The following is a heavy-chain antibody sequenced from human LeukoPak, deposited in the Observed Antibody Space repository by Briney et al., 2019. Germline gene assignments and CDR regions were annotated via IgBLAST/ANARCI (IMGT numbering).Heavy chain of an antibody. CDR2: IYYSGST. D-gene: IGHD5-12*01. CDR3: AREHSGYDQPEYYFDY. CDR1: GGSISSYY. V-gene: IGHV4-59*01. Sequence: SGTLSLTCTVSGGSISSYYWSWIRQPPGKGLEWIGYIYYSGSTNYNPSLKSRVTISVDTSKNQFSLKLSSVTAADTAVYYCAREHSGYDQPEYYFDYWGQGTLVTVSS. J-gene: IGHJ4*02.